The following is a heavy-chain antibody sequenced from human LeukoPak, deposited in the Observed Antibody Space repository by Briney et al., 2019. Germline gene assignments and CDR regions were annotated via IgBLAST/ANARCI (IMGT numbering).Heavy chain of an antibody. Sequence: PGRSLRLSCAASGFTFSTYAMHWVRQAPGKGLEWVGFIRSKAYGGTTEYAASVKGRFTISRDDSKSIAYLQMNSLKTEDTAVYYCTRDQRLRYRYYFDYWGQGTLVTVSS. CDR3: TRDQRLRYRYYFDY. V-gene: IGHV3-49*04. J-gene: IGHJ4*02. D-gene: IGHD6-25*01. CDR2: IRSKAYGGTT. CDR1: GFTFSTYA.